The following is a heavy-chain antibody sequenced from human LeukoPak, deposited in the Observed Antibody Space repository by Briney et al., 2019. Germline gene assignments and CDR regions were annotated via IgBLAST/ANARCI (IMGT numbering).Heavy chain of an antibody. Sequence: GGSLRLSCAASGFIFSDYSMNWVRQAPGQGLEWVSNIRGSGSGSGSGMYYADSVKGRFTIARDDAKNSLYLQTSSLRAEDTAFYYCARDNNWGFDYWGQGALVTVSS. CDR2: IRGSGSGSGSGM. V-gene: IGHV3-48*04. CDR1: GFIFSDYS. D-gene: IGHD7-27*01. J-gene: IGHJ4*02. CDR3: ARDNNWGFDY.